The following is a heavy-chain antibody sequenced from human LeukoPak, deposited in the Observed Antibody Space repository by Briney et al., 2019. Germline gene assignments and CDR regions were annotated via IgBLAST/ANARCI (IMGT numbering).Heavy chain of an antibody. CDR1: GFTFSDYW. CDR3: AGNLYTRFGDC. Sequence: PGGSLRLSCAASGFTFSDYWMYWVRQTPEKGLVWVSRINSDGSSTIYADSVKGRFTISRDNAQNTLYLQMNSLRAEDTAVYYCAGNLYTRFGDCWGQGALVTVSS. D-gene: IGHD2-2*01. CDR2: INSDGSST. J-gene: IGHJ4*02. V-gene: IGHV3-74*01.